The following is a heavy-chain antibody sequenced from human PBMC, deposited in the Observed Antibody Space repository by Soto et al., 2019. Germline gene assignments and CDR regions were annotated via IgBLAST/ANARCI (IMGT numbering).Heavy chain of an antibody. CDR1: GFSITSPGMS. CDR3: ARSIRGPRKFNGMDV. D-gene: IGHD1-20*01. CDR2: IERDDDDK. V-gene: IGHV2-70*13. J-gene: IGHJ3*01. Sequence: VPTLVNPTETLTLTCTFSGFSITSPGMSVSWIRQPPGRALEWLALIERDDDDKYYSTSLKTRLTISKDTRKNQVVLTMANMDPADTATYYCARSIRGPRKFNGMDVWGQGTKVTVS.